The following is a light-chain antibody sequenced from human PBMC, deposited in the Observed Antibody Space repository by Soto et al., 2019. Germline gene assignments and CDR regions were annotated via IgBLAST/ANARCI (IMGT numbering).Light chain of an antibody. Sequence: QSVLTQPASVSGSPGQSITISCTGTSSDVGGYNYVSWYQQHPGKAPKLMIYDVSNRPSGVSNRFSGSKSGNTASLTISGLQAEDEADYYCSSYTSSSTPFLVFGGGTQLTVL. CDR2: DVS. J-gene: IGLJ2*01. CDR3: SSYTSSSTPFLV. CDR1: SSDVGGYNY. V-gene: IGLV2-14*01.